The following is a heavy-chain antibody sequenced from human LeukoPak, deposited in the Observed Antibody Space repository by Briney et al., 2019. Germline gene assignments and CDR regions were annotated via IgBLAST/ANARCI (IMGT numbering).Heavy chain of an antibody. CDR2: ISYGGST. CDR3: ARVTGYMIEDYFDY. Sequence: SETLSLTCTASGGSISNYYWSWIRQPPGKGLEWIAYISYGGSTNYNPSLKSRVTISVDTSKNQFSLKLSSVTAADTAVYYCARVTGYMIEDYFDYWGQGTLVTVSS. CDR1: GGSISNYY. D-gene: IGHD3-22*01. J-gene: IGHJ4*02. V-gene: IGHV4-59*01.